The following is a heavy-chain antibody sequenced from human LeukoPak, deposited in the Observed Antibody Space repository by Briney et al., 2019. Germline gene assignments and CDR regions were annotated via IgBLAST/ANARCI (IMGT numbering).Heavy chain of an antibody. J-gene: IGHJ3*02. D-gene: IGHD2-2*01. CDR1: GFTFSSYW. CDR2: IKQDGSEK. CDR3: ARDLAPAAIQVAFDI. Sequence: GGSLRLSCAASGFTFSSYWMSWVRQAPGKGLEWVANIKQDGSEKYYVDSVKGRFTISRDNAKNSLYLQMNSLRAEDTAVYYCARDLAPAAIQVAFDIWGQGTMVTVSS. V-gene: IGHV3-7*01.